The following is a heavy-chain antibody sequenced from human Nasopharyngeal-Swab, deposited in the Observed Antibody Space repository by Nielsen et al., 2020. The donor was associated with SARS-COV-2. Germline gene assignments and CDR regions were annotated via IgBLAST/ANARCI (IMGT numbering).Heavy chain of an antibody. D-gene: IGHD2-2*01. CDR1: GFTFSSYE. CDR2: ISSSGSTI. CDR3: ARDGFLYCSSTSCYVDY. Sequence: GESLKISCAASGFTFSSYEMNWVRQAPGKGLEWVSYISSSGSTIYYADPVKGRFTISRDNAKNSLYLQMNSLRAEDTAVYYCARDGFLYCSSTSCYVDYWGQGTLVTVSS. J-gene: IGHJ4*02. V-gene: IGHV3-48*03.